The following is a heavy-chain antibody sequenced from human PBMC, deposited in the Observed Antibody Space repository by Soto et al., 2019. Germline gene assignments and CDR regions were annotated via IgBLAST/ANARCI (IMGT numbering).Heavy chain of an antibody. CDR1: GGSISSYY. Sequence: SETLSLTCTVSGGSISSYYGSWIRQPPGKGLEWIGYIYYSGSTNYNPSLKSRVTISVDTSKNQFSLKLSSVTAADTAVYYCARGASVLLWFGELLTGDNWFDPWGQGTLVTVSS. D-gene: IGHD3-10*01. CDR3: ARGASVLLWFGELLTGDNWFDP. V-gene: IGHV4-59*01. CDR2: IYYSGST. J-gene: IGHJ5*02.